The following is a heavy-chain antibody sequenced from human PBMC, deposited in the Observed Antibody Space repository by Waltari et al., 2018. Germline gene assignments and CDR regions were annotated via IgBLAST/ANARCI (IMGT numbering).Heavy chain of an antibody. CDR1: GYAFNTSA. V-gene: IGHV1-8*01. CDR2: MNPNSENR. J-gene: IGHJ2*01. CDR3: ARDASYPHWFYDL. Sequence: QEQLVQSGAEGREPGASVKVSCMASGYAFNTSALNWVRQAPGRRLEWRGWMNPNSENRGYAQQFQGRLIMTSNSAIGTAYMESTSLTSDDTAVYYCARDASYPHWFYDLWGRGTLVTVSS.